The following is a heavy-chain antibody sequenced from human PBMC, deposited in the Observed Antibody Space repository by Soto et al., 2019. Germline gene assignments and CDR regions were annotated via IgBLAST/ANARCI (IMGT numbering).Heavy chain of an antibody. CDR1: GASISGFY. V-gene: IGHV4-4*07. CDR2: NYATGTT. J-gene: IGHJ5*02. D-gene: IGHD1-1*01. CDR3: VRDGTKTLRDWFDP. Sequence: SETLSLTCTVSGASISGFYWSWIRKSAGKGLEWIGRNYATGTTDYNPSLKSRVMMSVDTSKKQFSLKLRSVTAADTAVYYCVRDGTKTLRDWFDPWGQGISVTVSS.